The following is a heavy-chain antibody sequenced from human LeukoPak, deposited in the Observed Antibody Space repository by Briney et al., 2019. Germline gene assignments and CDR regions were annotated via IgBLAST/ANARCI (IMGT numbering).Heavy chain of an antibody. Sequence: ASVKVSCKASGYTLTSYDINWVRQATGQGLEWMGWMNPNSGNTGYAQKFQGRVTMTRNTSISTAYMELSSLRSEDTAVYYCARSAGIKPMVRGVIRYWGQGTLVTVSS. D-gene: IGHD3-10*01. V-gene: IGHV1-8*01. J-gene: IGHJ4*02. CDR1: GYTLTSYD. CDR2: MNPNSGNT. CDR3: ARSAGIKPMVRGVIRY.